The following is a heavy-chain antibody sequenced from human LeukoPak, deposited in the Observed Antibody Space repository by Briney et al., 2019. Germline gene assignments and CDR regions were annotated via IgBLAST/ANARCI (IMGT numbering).Heavy chain of an antibody. Sequence: QPGGSLRLSCAASGFTFSNYEMHWVRRVLGKGLAWVSAIGIAGNTFYAGSVKSRFTISRENAKNSFRLQMNSLGAGDTAVYNTGSEGSLGGSDFFDMWGKGTMVSVSS. CDR1: GFTFSNYE. CDR2: IGIAGNT. D-gene: IGHD3-16*01. J-gene: IGHJ3*02. V-gene: IGHV3-13*01. CDR3: GSEGSLGGSDFFDM.